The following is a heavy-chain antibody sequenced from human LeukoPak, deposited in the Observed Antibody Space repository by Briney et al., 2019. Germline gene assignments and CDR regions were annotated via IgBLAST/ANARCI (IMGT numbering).Heavy chain of an antibody. Sequence: ASVKVSCKASGYTFTGYYMHWVRQAPGQGLEWMGRINPNSGGTNYAQKFQGRVTMTRDTSISTAYMELSRLRSDDTAAYYCARSVQRYCSGGSCYSNFSPRDYWGRGTLVTVSS. J-gene: IGHJ4*02. CDR3: ARSVQRYCSGGSCYSNFSPRDY. CDR2: INPNSGGT. D-gene: IGHD2-15*01. CDR1: GYTFTGYY. V-gene: IGHV1-2*06.